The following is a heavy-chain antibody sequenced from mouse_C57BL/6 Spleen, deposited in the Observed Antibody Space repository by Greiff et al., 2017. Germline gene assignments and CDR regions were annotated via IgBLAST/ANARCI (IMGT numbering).Heavy chain of an antibody. J-gene: IGHJ2*01. CDR2: IRSKSNNYAT. D-gene: IGHD1-1*01. CDR3: VRRDPYYGFDY. Sequence: EVQLVESGGGLVQPKGSLKLSCAASGFSFNTYAMNWVRQAPGKGLEWVARIRSKSNNYATYYADSVKDRFTISRDDSESMLYLQMNNLKTEDTAMYYCVRRDPYYGFDYWGQGTTLTVSS. V-gene: IGHV10-1*01. CDR1: GFSFNTYA.